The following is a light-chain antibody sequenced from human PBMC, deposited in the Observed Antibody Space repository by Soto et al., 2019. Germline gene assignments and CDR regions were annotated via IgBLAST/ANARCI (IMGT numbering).Light chain of an antibody. Sequence: LMPQTTSALAVFLNSRAPISCKSRPRYLYRSNNKNCLAWFQENPGQPPKLLIFGASTREFGVPDRFSGSGFGTDFTLTITRLQPEDVAVYYSQQSSSILITIGQGTRLE. CDR2: GAS. CDR1: PRYLYRSNNKNC. CDR3: QQSSSILIT. V-gene: IGKV4-1*01. J-gene: IGKJ5*01.